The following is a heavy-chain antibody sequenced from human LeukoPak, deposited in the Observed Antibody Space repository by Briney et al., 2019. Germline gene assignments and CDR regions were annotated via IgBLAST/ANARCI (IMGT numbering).Heavy chain of an antibody. CDR2: ISAYNGNT. CDR1: GYTFTSYG. D-gene: IGHD4-11*01. Sequence: ASVKVSCKASGYTFTSYGISWVRQAPGQGLEWMGWISAYNGNTNYAQKLQGRVTMSTDTSTSTAHMELRSLRSDDTAVYYCARAPSDYSNYLFDYYGMDVWGQGTTVTVSS. J-gene: IGHJ6*02. V-gene: IGHV1-18*01. CDR3: ARAPSDYSNYLFDYYGMDV.